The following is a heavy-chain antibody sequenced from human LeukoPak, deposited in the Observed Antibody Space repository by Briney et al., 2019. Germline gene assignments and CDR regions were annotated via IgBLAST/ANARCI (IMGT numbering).Heavy chain of an antibody. V-gene: IGHV3-21*01. Sequence: PGGSPRLSCAASGFTFSSYTMNWVRQAPGKGLEWVSPISSSSSYIYYADSVKGRFTISRDNAKNSPYLQMNSLRAEDTAVYHCASGIAVDWGQGTLVTVSS. D-gene: IGHD6-19*01. CDR1: GFTFSSYT. CDR2: ISSSSSYI. CDR3: ASGIAVD. J-gene: IGHJ4*02.